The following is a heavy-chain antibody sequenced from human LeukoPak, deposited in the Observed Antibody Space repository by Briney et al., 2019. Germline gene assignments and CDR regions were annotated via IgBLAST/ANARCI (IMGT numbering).Heavy chain of an antibody. CDR1: GGSVSSTTYY. J-gene: IGHJ4*02. D-gene: IGHD3-10*01. Sequence: SETLSLTCTVSGGSVSSTTYYWSWIRQPPGKGLEWIASINYSGSTYYNPSLKIRVTSSVDTSEDQFSLKLSSVTAADTAVYYCARYVVYGSGKYYFDYWGQGTLVTVSS. CDR2: INYSGST. V-gene: IGHV4-39*01. CDR3: ARYVVYGSGKYYFDY.